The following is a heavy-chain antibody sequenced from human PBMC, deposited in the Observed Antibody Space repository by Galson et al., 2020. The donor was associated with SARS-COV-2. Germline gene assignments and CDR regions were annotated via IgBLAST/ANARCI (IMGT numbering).Heavy chain of an antibody. CDR1: GYSISSGYY. CDR2: IYHSGST. J-gene: IGHJ3*02. D-gene: IGHD3-10*01. CDR3: ARLFRERAFDI. Sequence: SETLSLTCAVSGYSISSGYYWGWIRQPPGKGLEWIGSIYHSGSTYYNPSLKSRVTISVDTSKNQFSLKLSSVTAADTAVYYCARLFRERAFDIWGQGTMVTVSS. V-gene: IGHV4-38-2*01.